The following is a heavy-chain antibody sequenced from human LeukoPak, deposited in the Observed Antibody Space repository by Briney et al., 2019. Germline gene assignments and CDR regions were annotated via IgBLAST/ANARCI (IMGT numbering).Heavy chain of an antibody. J-gene: IGHJ3*02. V-gene: IGHV3-30-3*01. CDR2: ISYDGSNK. CDR1: GFTFSSYA. Sequence: GGSLRLSCAASGFTFSSYAMHWVRQAPGKGLEWVAVISYDGSNKYYADSVKGRFTISRDNSKNTLYLQMNSLRAEDTAVYYCARVPTGHDAFDIWGQGTMVTVSS. CDR3: ARVPTGHDAFDI.